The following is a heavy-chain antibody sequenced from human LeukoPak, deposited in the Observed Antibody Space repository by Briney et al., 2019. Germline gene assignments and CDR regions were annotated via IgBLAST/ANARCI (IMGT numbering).Heavy chain of an antibody. J-gene: IGHJ4*02. Sequence: GESLKISCQGSGYSFTSYWIAWVRQMPGKGLEWMGIIYPADSDTRYSPSFQGQVTFSADKSISTAYLQWSSLKASDTAMYYCARQGDLVAMPDYWGQGTQVTVSS. CDR2: IYPADSDT. CDR3: ARQGDLVAMPDY. D-gene: IGHD5-12*01. V-gene: IGHV5-51*01. CDR1: GYSFTSYW.